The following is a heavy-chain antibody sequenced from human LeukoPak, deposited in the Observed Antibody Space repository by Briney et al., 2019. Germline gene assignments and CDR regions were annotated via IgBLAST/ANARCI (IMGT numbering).Heavy chain of an antibody. CDR2: INNDGSST. CDR3: ARLLGSTTSVDY. Sequence: GGSLRLSCAASGFTFSSHWVHWVRQAPGKGLVWVSRINNDGSSTSYADFVKGRFTISRDNAKNTLYLQMNSLRAEDTAVYYCARLLGSTTSVDYWGQGTPVTVSS. J-gene: IGHJ4*02. V-gene: IGHV3-74*01. CDR1: GFTFSSHW. D-gene: IGHD2/OR15-2a*01.